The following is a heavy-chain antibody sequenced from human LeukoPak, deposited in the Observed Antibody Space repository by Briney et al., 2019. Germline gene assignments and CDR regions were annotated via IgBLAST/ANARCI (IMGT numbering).Heavy chain of an antibody. CDR2: IYTSGST. D-gene: IGHD6-6*01. CDR3: ARDSSSSGGDYYYYMDV. CDR1: GGSISSYY. J-gene: IGHJ6*03. V-gene: IGHV4-4*07. Sequence: NPSETLSLTCTVSGGSISSYYWSWIRQPAGKGLEWIGRIYTSGSTNYNPSLKSRVTMSVDTSENQFSLKLSSVTAADTAVYYCARDSSSSGGDYYYYMDVWGKGTTVTVSS.